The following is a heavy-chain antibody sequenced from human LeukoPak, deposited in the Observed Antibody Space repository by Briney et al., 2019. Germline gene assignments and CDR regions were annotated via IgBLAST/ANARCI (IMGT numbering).Heavy chain of an antibody. J-gene: IGHJ5*02. CDR2: IYYSGTT. V-gene: IGHV4-31*03. CDR1: GGSIRTIDYY. CDR3: TRYYTSSGGFDP. D-gene: IGHD3-10*01. Sequence: SETLSLTCSVSGGSIRTIDYYWTWIRQQPGKGLEWIGYIYYSGTTYYNPSLKSRVTTSVDTSNNQFFLRLSSVTAADTAVYYCTRYYTSSGGFDPWGQGTLVTVSS.